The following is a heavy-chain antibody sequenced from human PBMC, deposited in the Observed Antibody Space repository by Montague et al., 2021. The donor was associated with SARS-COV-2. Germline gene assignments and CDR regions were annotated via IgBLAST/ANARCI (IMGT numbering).Heavy chain of an antibody. CDR1: GGSINDHY. Sequence: SETLSLTCTVSGGSINDHYRSWIRQSPGKGLEWIGCISSNGKTNYNPSLKSRVTLSAGASRNEFSLKLDSVTAADTAVYFCARRGYYDSAGYHWHLDLWGRGSLVTVSS. V-gene: IGHV4-4*09. D-gene: IGHD3-22*01. J-gene: IGHJ2*01. CDR2: ISSNGKT. CDR3: ARRGYYDSAGYHWHLDL.